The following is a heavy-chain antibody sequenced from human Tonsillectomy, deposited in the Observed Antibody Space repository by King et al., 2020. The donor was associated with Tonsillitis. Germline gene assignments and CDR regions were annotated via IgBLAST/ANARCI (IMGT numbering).Heavy chain of an antibody. Sequence: ERQLVQSGGGLVQPGESLRLSCAASGLTFSSSWMNWVRQAPGKGLEWVANIKQDGGEKDYVDSVKGRFTISRDNAKNSVFLQMNSLRAEDTAVYYCARGAQQLVCTAGDDCYWAYYFDYWGQGTLVTVSS. J-gene: IGHJ4*02. V-gene: IGHV3-7*03. CDR3: ARGAQQLVCTAGDDCYWAYYFDY. CDR1: GLTFSSSW. D-gene: IGHD6-13*01. CDR2: IKQDGGEK.